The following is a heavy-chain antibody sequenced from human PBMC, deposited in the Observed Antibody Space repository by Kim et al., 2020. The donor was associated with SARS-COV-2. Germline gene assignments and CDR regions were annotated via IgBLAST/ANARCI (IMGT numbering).Heavy chain of an antibody. CDR1: GGTFSSYA. D-gene: IGHD3-22*01. CDR3: ARTYYYDSSGYYWDY. V-gene: IGHV1-69*13. CDR2: IIPIFGTA. J-gene: IGHJ4*02. Sequence: SMKVSCKASGGTFSSYAISWVRQAPGQGLEWMGGIIPIFGTANYAQKFQGRVTITADESTSTAYMELSSLRSEDTAVYYCARTYYYDSSGYYWDYWGQGTLVTVSS.